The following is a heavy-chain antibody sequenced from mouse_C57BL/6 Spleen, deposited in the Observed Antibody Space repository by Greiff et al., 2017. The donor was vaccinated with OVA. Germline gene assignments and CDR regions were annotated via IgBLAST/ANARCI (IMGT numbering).Heavy chain of an antibody. D-gene: IGHD3-3*01. CDR1: GFSLTSYG. CDR2: IWGVGST. Sequence: VKLMESGPGLVAPSQSLSITCTVSGFSLTSYGVDWVRQSPGKGLEWLGVIWGVGSTNYNSALKSRLSISKDNSKSQVFLKMNSLQTDDTAMYYCASEGDSQGFAYWGQGTLVTVSA. J-gene: IGHJ3*01. CDR3: ASEGDSQGFAY. V-gene: IGHV2-6*01.